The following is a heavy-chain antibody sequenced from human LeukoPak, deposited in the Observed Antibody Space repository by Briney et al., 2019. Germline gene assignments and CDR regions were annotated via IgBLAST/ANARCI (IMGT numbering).Heavy chain of an antibody. CDR1: GYSFTTHG. V-gene: IGHV1-18*01. CDR3: AKCLRGGSSATCYDAFDI. J-gene: IGHJ3*02. D-gene: IGHD2-2*01. Sequence: GASVKVSCKASGYSFTTHGFSWLRQAPGQGLEWMGWISTKGNTNYAQNLQGRVTLTTDTSTNTAYMELMSLRSDDTAMYYCAKCLRGGSSATCYDAFDIWGQGIMVTVSS. CDR2: ISTKGNT.